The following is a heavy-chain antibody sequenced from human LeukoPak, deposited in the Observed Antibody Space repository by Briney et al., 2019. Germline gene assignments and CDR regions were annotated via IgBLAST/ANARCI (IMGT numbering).Heavy chain of an antibody. CDR1: GGSINSYY. V-gene: IGHV4-59*01. Sequence: SETLSLTCTVSGGSINSYYWSWIRQPPGKGLEWIGYIYYSGSTNYNPSLKSRVTISVDTSKNQFSLKLGSVTAADTAVYYCAREDQLLTGWFDPWGQGTLVTVSS. CDR3: AREDQLLTGWFDP. J-gene: IGHJ5*02. D-gene: IGHD2-2*01. CDR2: IYYSGST.